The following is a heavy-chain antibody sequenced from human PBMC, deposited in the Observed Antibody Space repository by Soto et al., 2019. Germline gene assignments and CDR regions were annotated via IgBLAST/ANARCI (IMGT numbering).Heavy chain of an antibody. V-gene: IGHV1-2*02. CDR1: GYTFTAYS. CDR2: FNPNSGDT. J-gene: IGHJ4*02. D-gene: IGHD6-19*01. Sequence: ASVKVSCKASGYTFTAYSMHWVRQAPGQGLEWVGWFNPNSGDTIYAQKFQGRVTLTRDASIGTAYMELYSLTSDDTAVYYCAREASAVISLDYWGQGTLVTVSS. CDR3: AREASAVISLDY.